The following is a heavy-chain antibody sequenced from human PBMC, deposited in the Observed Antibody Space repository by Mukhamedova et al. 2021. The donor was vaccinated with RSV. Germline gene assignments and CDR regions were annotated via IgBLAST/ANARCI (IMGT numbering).Heavy chain of an antibody. J-gene: IGHJ3*02. D-gene: IGHD5-18*01. V-gene: IGHV3-33*01. CDR2: NK. Sequence: NKYYADSVKGRFTTSRDNSKNTLYLQMNSLRAEDTAVYSCARGSPAKGGDSAMVTGSDDAFDIWGQGTMVTVSS. CDR3: ARGSPAKGGDSAMVTGSDDAFDI.